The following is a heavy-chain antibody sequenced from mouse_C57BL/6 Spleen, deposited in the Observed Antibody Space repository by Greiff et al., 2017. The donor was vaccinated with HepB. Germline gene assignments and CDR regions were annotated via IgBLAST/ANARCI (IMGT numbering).Heavy chain of an antibody. V-gene: IGHV1-75*01. CDR2: IFPGSGST. CDR3: ARGGSSSSYWYFDV. CDR1: GYTFTDYY. D-gene: IGHD1-1*01. J-gene: IGHJ1*03. Sequence: VQVVESGPELVKPGASVKISCKASGYTFTDYYINWVKQRPGQGLEWIGWIFPGSGSTYYNEKFKGKATLTVDKSSSTAYMLLSSLTSEDSAVYFCARGGSSSSYWYFDVWGTGTTVTVSS.